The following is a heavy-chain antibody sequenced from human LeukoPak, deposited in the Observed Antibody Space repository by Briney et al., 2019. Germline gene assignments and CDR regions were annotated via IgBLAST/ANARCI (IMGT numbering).Heavy chain of an antibody. CDR1: GFTFTSSA. J-gene: IGHJ4*02. CDR2: IVVGSGNT. Sequence: GTSVKVSCKASGFTFTSSAMQWVRQARGQRLEWIGWIVVGSGNTNYAQKFQERVTITRDMSTSTAYMELSSLRSEDTAVYYCATYYYDSPSYYMPFDSWGQGTLVAVSS. CDR3: ATYYYDSPSYYMPFDS. V-gene: IGHV1-58*02. D-gene: IGHD3-22*01.